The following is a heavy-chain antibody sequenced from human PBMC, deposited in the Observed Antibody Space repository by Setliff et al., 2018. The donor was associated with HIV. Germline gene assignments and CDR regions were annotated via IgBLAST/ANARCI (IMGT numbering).Heavy chain of an antibody. Sequence: SQTLSLTCAIAAGDRVSNNKAAWNWIRQSPSRGLGWLGRTHYRSKWYHDYAASLKGRMNISSDTSRNQFSLQLDSVTPEDTAIYYCARVHEAQYGYRFDYWGQGILVTVSS. J-gene: IGHJ4*02. CDR2: THYRSKWYH. CDR1: AGDRVSNNKAA. V-gene: IGHV6-1*01. D-gene: IGHD6-25*01. CDR3: ARVHEAQYGYRFDY.